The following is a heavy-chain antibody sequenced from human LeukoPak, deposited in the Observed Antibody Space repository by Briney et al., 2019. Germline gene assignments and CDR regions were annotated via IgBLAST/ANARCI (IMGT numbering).Heavy chain of an antibody. J-gene: IGHJ3*02. CDR3: ARLLAVADAFDI. D-gene: IGHD6-19*01. CDR1: GGSISSSSYY. V-gene: IGHV4-39*01. Sequence: SETLSLTCTVSGGSISSSSYYWGWIRPPPGKGLEWIGSIYYSGSTYYNPSLKSRVTISVDTSKNQFSLKLSSVTAADTAVYYCARLLAVADAFDIWGQGTMVTVSS. CDR2: IYYSGST.